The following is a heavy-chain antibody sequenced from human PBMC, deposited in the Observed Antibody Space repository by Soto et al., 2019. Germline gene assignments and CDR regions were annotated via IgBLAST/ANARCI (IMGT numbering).Heavy chain of an antibody. CDR1: GFTFSSYG. V-gene: IGHV3-30*18. CDR2: ISYDGSNK. CDR3: AKGLHIAVVTSPSFDY. J-gene: IGHJ4*02. D-gene: IGHD2-21*02. Sequence: QVQLVESGGGVVQPGRSLRLSCAASGFTFSSYGMHWVRQAPGKGLEWVAVISYDGSNKYYADSVKGRFTISRDNSKNTLYLQMNSLRAEDTAVYYCAKGLHIAVVTSPSFDYWGQGTLVTVSS.